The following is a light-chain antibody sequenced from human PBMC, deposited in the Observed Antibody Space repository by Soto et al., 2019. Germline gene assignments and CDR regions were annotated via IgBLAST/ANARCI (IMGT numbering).Light chain of an antibody. CDR1: QSLRTSY. V-gene: IGKV3-20*01. CDR2: GVS. J-gene: IGKJ2*01. Sequence: IVLTQSPGTLSLSPGERATLSCRASQSLRTSYLAWYQQRHGQAPRLLIYGVSNRATGVPDRFRGTGSGTDFTLIISRLEPEDFAVYYCQHYGGSFVNTFGQGTKLEI. CDR3: QHYGGSFVNT.